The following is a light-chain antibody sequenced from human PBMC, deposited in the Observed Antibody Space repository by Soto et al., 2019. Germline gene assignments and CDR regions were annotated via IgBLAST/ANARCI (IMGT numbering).Light chain of an antibody. CDR3: QHYYGFSRT. Sequence: DIQLTQSPSTLSASVGERVTITCRASQGIVRWLAWYQQKPGKAPKLLIYDASSLESGVPSRFSGSGAGTEFTLTISSLQPDDFATYYCQHYYGFSRTFGQGTKVDIK. V-gene: IGKV1-5*01. CDR2: DAS. CDR1: QGIVRW. J-gene: IGKJ1*01.